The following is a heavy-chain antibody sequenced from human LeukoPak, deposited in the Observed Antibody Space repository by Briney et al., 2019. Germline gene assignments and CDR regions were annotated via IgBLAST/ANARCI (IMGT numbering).Heavy chain of an antibody. Sequence: SQTLSLTCTGPGGSISSSSYYWGWIRQPPGKGLEWIGSIYYSGSTYYNPSLKSRVTISVDTSKNQFSLKLSSVTAADTAVYYCARGGNYDILTGYYGNHFDYWGQGTLVTVSS. D-gene: IGHD3-9*01. V-gene: IGHV4-39*01. J-gene: IGHJ4*02. CDR1: GGSISSSSYY. CDR2: IYYSGST. CDR3: ARGGNYDILTGYYGNHFDY.